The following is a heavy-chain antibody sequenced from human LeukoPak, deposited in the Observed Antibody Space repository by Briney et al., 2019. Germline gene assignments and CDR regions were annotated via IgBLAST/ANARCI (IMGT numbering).Heavy chain of an antibody. CDR2: INPSGGST. V-gene: IGHV1-46*01. J-gene: IGHJ4*02. CDR3: ARENWNYEDY. D-gene: IGHD1-7*01. CDR1: GGTFTSYA. Sequence: ASVKVSCKASGGTFTSYAINWVRQAPGQGLEWMGIINPSGGSTSYAQKFQGRVTMTGDMSTSTVYMELSSLRSEDTAVYYCARENWNYEDYWGQGTLVTVSS.